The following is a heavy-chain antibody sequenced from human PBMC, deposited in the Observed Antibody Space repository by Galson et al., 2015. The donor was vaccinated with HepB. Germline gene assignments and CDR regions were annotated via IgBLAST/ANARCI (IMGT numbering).Heavy chain of an antibody. V-gene: IGHV3-30-3*01. CDR1: GFTFSNYF. D-gene: IGHD3-16*01. CDR2: ISFDGGTK. Sequence: SLRLSCAASGFTFSNYFMHWVRQAPGEGLEWVALISFDGGTKYYADSVKGRFTISRDNSKNTLYLQMNSLRAEDTAVYYCARSRRDDYYDSHLDYWGQGTLVTVSS. J-gene: IGHJ4*02. CDR3: ARSRRDDYYDSHLDY.